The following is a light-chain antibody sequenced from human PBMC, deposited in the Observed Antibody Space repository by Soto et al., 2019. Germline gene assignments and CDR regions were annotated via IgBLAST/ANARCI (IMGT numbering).Light chain of an antibody. V-gene: IGLV1-40*01. J-gene: IGLJ3*02. CDR2: GNS. CDR3: QSSDSSLGGAV. Sequence: QSVLTQPPSVSGAPGQRVTISCTGSSSNIGAGYDVHWYRQLPGTAPKLLIYGNSNRPSGVPDRFSGSKSGTSASLAITGLQAEDEADYYCQSSDSSLGGAVFGGGTKLTVL. CDR1: SSNIGAGYD.